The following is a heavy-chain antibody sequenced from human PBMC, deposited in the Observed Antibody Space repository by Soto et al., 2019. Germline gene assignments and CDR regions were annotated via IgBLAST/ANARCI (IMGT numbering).Heavy chain of an antibody. Sequence: PGGSLRLSCAASGFTSSNYWMHWVRQAPGKGLVWVSRIKSDGSSTSYADSVKGRFTISRDNAKNTLDLQMHGLRAEDMAVYYCARSVRSGSFPYYYYAIDVWGQGTTFIVSS. CDR2: IKSDGSST. V-gene: IGHV3-74*01. D-gene: IGHD3-10*01. CDR1: GFTSSNYW. J-gene: IGHJ6*02. CDR3: ARSVRSGSFPYYYYAIDV.